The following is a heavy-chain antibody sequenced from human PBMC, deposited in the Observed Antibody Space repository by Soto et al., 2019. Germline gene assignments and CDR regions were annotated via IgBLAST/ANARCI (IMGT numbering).Heavy chain of an antibody. V-gene: IGHV1-2*02. CDR1: GYTFTGYY. Sequence: ASVKVSCKASGYTFTGYYMHWVRQAPGQGLEWMGWINPKSGGTDYAQKFQDRVTLTRDTSISTAYMDLSRLGSDDTAVYYCATSRDDYTYFDYSGQGTLVTVS. D-gene: IGHD4-4*01. CDR2: INPKSGGT. CDR3: ATSRDDYTYFDY. J-gene: IGHJ4*02.